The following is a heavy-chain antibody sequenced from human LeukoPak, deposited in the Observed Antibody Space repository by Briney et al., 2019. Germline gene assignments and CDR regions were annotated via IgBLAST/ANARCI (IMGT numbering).Heavy chain of an antibody. CDR2: ISRSSNTI. D-gene: IGHD3-22*01. V-gene: IGHV3-48*02. CDR1: GFTFDSYN. CDR3: ARALSQYYYDSSSAY. J-gene: IGHJ4*02. Sequence: GGSLTLSCAAYGFTFDSYNMSWVRQPPGKGLEWVAHISRSSNTIYYADSVKGRFTISRDNAKNSLFMQMNSLRDEDTAVYYCARALSQYYYDSSSAYWGQGTLVTVSS.